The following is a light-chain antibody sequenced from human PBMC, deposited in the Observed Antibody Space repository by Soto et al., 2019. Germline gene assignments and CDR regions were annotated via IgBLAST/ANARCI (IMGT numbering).Light chain of an antibody. J-gene: IGKJ4*01. CDR2: DIS. CDR1: QSVSSN. CDR3: QQYNDWPHT. Sequence: EIVMTQSPATLSVSPGERATLSCRASQSVSSNLAWYQQKPGQAPSLLIYDISARATGIPTRFSGSGSGTEFTLTISSLQSEDFAVYYCQQYNDWPHTFGGGTKVEIK. V-gene: IGKV3D-15*01.